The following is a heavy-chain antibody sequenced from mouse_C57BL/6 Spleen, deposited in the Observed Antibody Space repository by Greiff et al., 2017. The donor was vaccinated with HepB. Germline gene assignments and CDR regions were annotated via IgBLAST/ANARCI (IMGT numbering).Heavy chain of an antibody. D-gene: IGHD2-4*01. Sequence: QVQLKESGAELVRPGASVTLSCKASGYTFTDYEMHWVKQTPVHGLEWIGAIDPETGGTAYNQKFKGKAILTADKSSSTAYMELRSLTSEDSAVYYCISYDYPWFAYWGQGTLVTVSA. CDR3: ISYDYPWFAY. J-gene: IGHJ3*01. V-gene: IGHV1-15*01. CDR1: GYTFTDYE. CDR2: IDPETGGT.